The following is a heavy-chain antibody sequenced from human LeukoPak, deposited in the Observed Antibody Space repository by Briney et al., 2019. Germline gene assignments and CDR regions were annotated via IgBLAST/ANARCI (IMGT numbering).Heavy chain of an antibody. CDR1: GFTFSSYA. CDR2: ISGSGGNT. Sequence: GGSLRLSCAASGFTFSSYAMSWVRQAPGKGLEWVSGISGSGGNTYYADSVRGRFTISRDNSKNTLYLQMNSLRPEDTAVYYCAKHRVAAGAIDYWGQGTLVTVSS. V-gene: IGHV3-23*01. D-gene: IGHD6-13*01. J-gene: IGHJ4*02. CDR3: AKHRVAAGAIDY.